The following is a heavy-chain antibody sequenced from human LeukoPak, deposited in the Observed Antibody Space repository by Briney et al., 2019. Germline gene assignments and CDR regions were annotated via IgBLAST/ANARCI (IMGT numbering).Heavy chain of an antibody. V-gene: IGHV1-8*01. CDR1: GYTFTSYD. D-gene: IGHD6-19*01. CDR2: MNPNSGNT. CDR3: AKSLGSSGWAIIDY. J-gene: IGHJ4*02. Sequence: GASVKVSCKASGYTFTSYDINWVRQATGQGLEWMGWMNPNSGNTGYAQKFQGRVTMTRNTSISTAYMELSSLRSEDTAVYYCAKSLGSSGWAIIDYWGQGTLVTVSS.